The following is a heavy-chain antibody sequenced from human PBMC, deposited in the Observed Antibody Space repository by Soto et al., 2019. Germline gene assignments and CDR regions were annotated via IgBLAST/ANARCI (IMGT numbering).Heavy chain of an antibody. CDR3: ARQFCTTKDCSMFLDN. V-gene: IGHV5-51*01. Sequence: GESLKISCETSGYDFSRNWIGWVRQRPGKGLEWVGIVYPRGSDTRYSPSFRGQVTMSADESVSTAYLQWSSLEASDTAIYYCARQFCTTKDCSMFLDNWGQGTPVTVSS. CDR1: GYDFSRNW. CDR2: VYPRGSDT. D-gene: IGHD2-8*01. J-gene: IGHJ1*01.